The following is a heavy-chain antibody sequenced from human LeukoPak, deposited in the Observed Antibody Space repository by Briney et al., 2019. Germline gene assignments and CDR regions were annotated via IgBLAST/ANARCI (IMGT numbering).Heavy chain of an antibody. V-gene: IGHV4-59*08. CDR2: IYYSGST. Sequence: SESLSLTCTVSGGSISSYYWSWIRQPPGKGLEWVGYIYYSGSTNYYDSLKSRVTISVDKSKNQFSLKLSSLIAADTAVFYCAILSSGYYSVDYWGQGTLVTVSS. D-gene: IGHD3-22*01. CDR3: AILSSGYYSVDY. CDR1: GGSISSYY. J-gene: IGHJ4*02.